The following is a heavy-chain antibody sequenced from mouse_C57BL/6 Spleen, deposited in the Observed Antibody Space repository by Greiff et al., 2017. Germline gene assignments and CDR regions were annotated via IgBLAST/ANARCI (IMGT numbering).Heavy chain of an antibody. CDR3: ARSSYGSSYLYAMDY. CDR2: IDPNSGGT. CDR1: GYTFTSYW. V-gene: IGHV1-72*01. D-gene: IGHD1-1*01. J-gene: IGHJ4*01. Sequence: QVQLQQPGAELVKPGASVKLSCNASGYTFTSYWMHWVKQRPGRGLEWIGRIDPNSGGTKYNEKFKSKATLTVDKPSSTAYMQLSSLTSEDSAVYYCARSSYGSSYLYAMDYWGQGTSVTVSS.